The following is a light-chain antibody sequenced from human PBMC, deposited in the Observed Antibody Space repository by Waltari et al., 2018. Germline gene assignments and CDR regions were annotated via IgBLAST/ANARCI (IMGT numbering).Light chain of an antibody. J-gene: IGKJ2*03. Sequence: DIQMTQSPSSLPASVGDTVTITCRASQGISSYLAWYQQKPGKAPKPLIYYASNLESGVPSRFSGSGSGTEFTLTISSLQPEDFATYYCQQYNSAPHSFGQGTKVEIK. CDR3: QQYNSAPHS. CDR1: QGISSY. V-gene: IGKV1-16*01. CDR2: YAS.